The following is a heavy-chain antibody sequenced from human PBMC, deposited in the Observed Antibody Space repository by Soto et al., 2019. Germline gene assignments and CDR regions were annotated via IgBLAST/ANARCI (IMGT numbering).Heavy chain of an antibody. CDR1: GFTVSSSNY. D-gene: IGHD5-12*01. CDR3: HGYGY. CDR2: IYTGGTT. Sequence: EVQLVESGGGLIQPGGSLRLSCVVSGFTVSSSNYMSWVRQAPGKGLEWVSVIYTGGTTYYADSVKGRFTISRDNSKNTLYLQMNSPRAEDTAVYYCHGYGYWGQGTLVTVSS. J-gene: IGHJ4*02. V-gene: IGHV3-53*01.